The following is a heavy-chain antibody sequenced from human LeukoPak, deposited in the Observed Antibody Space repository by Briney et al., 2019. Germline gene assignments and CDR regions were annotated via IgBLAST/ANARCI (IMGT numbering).Heavy chain of an antibody. CDR1: GFTFSSYA. D-gene: IGHD3-22*01. Sequence: GGSLRLSCAASGFTFSSYAMSWVRQAPGKGLEWVSAISGSGGSTYYADSVKGRFTISRDNSKNTLYLQMNSLRAEDTAVYYCAKALLGDSSGYTGNDAFDIWGQGTMVTVSS. CDR3: AKALLGDSSGYTGNDAFDI. J-gene: IGHJ3*02. V-gene: IGHV3-23*01. CDR2: ISGSGGST.